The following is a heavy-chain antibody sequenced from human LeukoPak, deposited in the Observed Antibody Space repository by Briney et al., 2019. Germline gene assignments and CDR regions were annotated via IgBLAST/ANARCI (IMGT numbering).Heavy chain of an antibody. V-gene: IGHV4-39*07. CDR1: GGSISSSSYY. CDR2: IYYSGST. J-gene: IGHJ4*02. CDR3: ARETGYCSSTSCYGTTGGDY. Sequence: SETLSLTCTVSGGSISSSSYYWGWTRQPPGKGLEWIGSIYYSGSTYYNPSLKSRVTISVDTSKNQFSLKLSSVTAADTAVYYCARETGYCSSTSCYGTTGGDYWGQGTLVTVSS. D-gene: IGHD2-2*01.